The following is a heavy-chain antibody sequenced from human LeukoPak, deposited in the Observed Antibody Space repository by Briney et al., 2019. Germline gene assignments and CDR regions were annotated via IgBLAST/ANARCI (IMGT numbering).Heavy chain of an antibody. CDR1: GFTFSSYG. J-gene: IGHJ6*02. V-gene: IGHV3-30*18. CDR2: ISYDGSNK. Sequence: GRSLRLSCAASGFTFSSYGMHWVRQAPGKGLEWVAVISYDGSNKYYADSVKGRFTISRDNSKNTLYPQMNSLRAEDTAVYYCAKDLYSSGWYRVNYYYYGMDVWGQGTTVTVSS. D-gene: IGHD6-19*01. CDR3: AKDLYSSGWYRVNYYYYGMDV.